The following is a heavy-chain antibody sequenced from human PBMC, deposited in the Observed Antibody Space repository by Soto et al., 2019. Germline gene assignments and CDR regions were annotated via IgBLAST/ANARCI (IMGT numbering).Heavy chain of an antibody. J-gene: IGHJ6*03. CDR2: INEDSTYI. D-gene: IGHD3-9*01. CDR1: GFAFNTYS. Sequence: EVQLVESGGGLVKPGGSLRLSCTASGFAFNTYSMNWVRQAPGKGLEWVSSINEDSTYIYYADSLRGRITISRDNAKYSLFLQMNSLRPDDTAVYYCVRDLGRYFRSGYMDLWGDGATVTVSS. V-gene: IGHV3-21*02. CDR3: VRDLGRYFRSGYMDL.